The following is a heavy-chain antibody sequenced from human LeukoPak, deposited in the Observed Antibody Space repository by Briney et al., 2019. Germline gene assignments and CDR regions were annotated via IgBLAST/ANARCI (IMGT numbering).Heavy chain of an antibody. CDR1: GGSFSGYY. J-gene: IGHJ4*02. V-gene: IGHV4-34*01. CDR2: INHSGST. D-gene: IGHD6-19*01. CDR3: ARGRYSSGWAAYYFDY. Sequence: PSETLSLTCAVDGGSFSGYYWSWIRQPPGKGLEWIGEINHSGSTNYNPSLKSRVSISVDTSKNQFSLKLSSVTAADTAVYYCARGRYSSGWAAYYFDYWGQGTLVTVSS.